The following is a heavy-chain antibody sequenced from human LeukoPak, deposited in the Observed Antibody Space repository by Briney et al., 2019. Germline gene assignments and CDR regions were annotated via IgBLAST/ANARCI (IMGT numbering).Heavy chain of an antibody. Sequence: ASVKVSCKASGYTFTSYGISWVRQAPGQGLEWMGWISAYNGNTNYAQKLQGRVTMTTDTPTSTAYMELRSLRSDDTAVYYCARSSTSFPLFDPWGQGTLVTVSS. CDR1: GYTFTSYG. CDR2: ISAYNGNT. V-gene: IGHV1-18*01. D-gene: IGHD2-2*01. CDR3: ARSSTSFPLFDP. J-gene: IGHJ5*02.